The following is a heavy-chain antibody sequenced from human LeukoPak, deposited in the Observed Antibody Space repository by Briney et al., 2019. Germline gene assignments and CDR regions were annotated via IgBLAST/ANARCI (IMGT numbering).Heavy chain of an antibody. CDR2: INHSGST. CDR3: ARDSPSGWYGLDY. Sequence: SETLSLTCAVYGGSFSGYYWTWIRQPPGKGLEWIGEINHSGSTNYNPSLKSRVTISVDTSKNQFSLKLSSVTAADTAVYYCARDSPSGWYGLDYWGQGTLVTVSS. J-gene: IGHJ4*02. D-gene: IGHD6-19*01. CDR1: GGSFSGYY. V-gene: IGHV4-34*01.